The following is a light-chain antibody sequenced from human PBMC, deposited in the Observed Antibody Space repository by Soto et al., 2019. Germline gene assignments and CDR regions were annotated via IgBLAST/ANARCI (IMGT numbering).Light chain of an antibody. Sequence: EIVMTQSPDTLFVSLGEGATLSCRASQSVSSHLAWYQHKPGQAPRLLIYGASNRATGVPDRFSGSGSGTDFTLTISRLEPEDSAVYYCQQYGTSPQVTFGQGTRLEIK. CDR2: GAS. CDR3: QQYGTSPQVT. CDR1: QSVSSH. J-gene: IGKJ5*01. V-gene: IGKV3-20*01.